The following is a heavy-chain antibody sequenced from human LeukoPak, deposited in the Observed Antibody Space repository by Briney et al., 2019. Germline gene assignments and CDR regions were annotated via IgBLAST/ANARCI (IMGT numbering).Heavy chain of an antibody. CDR1: GYTFTSYG. D-gene: IGHD6-19*01. V-gene: IGHV1-18*01. Sequence: ASAKVSCKASGYTFTSYGISWVRQAPGQGLEWMGWISAYNGNTNYAQKLQGRVTMTTDTSTSTAYMELRSLRSDDTAVYYCARYLAVAGTGYYYYYGMNVWGQGTTVTVSS. CDR3: ARYLAVAGTGYYYYYGMNV. CDR2: ISAYNGNT. J-gene: IGHJ6*02.